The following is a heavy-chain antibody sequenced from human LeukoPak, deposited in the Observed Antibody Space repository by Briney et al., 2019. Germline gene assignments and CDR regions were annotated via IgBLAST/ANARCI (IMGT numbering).Heavy chain of an antibody. CDR2: IYTSGST. D-gene: IGHD3-10*01. CDR1: GGSISNSNYY. J-gene: IGHJ4*02. V-gene: IGHV4-39*07. CDR3: ARAPMVRGVYYFDY. Sequence: SETLSLTCTVSGGSISNSNYYWGWIRQPPGKGLEWIGRIYTSGSTNYNPSLKSRVTISVDTSKNQFSLKLSSVTAADTAVYYCARAPMVRGVYYFDYWGQGTLVTVSS.